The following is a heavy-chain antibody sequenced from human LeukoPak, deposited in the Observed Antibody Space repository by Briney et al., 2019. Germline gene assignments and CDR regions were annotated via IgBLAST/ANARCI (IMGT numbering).Heavy chain of an antibody. V-gene: IGHV1-8*01. D-gene: IGHD3-9*01. CDR1: GYSFSSYD. J-gene: IGHJ4*02. CDR3: TTAGERPIRYFDY. CDR2: MNPNSGNT. Sequence: ASVKVSCKASGYSFSSYDINWVRQATGQGLEWMGWMNPNSGNTGYAQTFQGRVTMTRNTSINTAYMELSGLISEDTAVYFCTTAGERPIRYFDYCGQGTLVTVSS.